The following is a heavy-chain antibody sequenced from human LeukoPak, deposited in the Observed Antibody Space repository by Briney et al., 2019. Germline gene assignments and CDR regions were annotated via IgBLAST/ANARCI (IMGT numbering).Heavy chain of an antibody. CDR2: INHSGST. Sequence: SETLSLTCAAYGGSFSGYYWSWIRQPPGKGLEWIGEINHSGSTNYNPSLKSRVTISVDTSKNQFSLKLSPVTAADTAVYYCARQRPWFGEFHFDYWGQGTLVTVSS. D-gene: IGHD3-10*01. CDR1: GGSFSGYY. J-gene: IGHJ4*02. CDR3: ARQRPWFGEFHFDY. V-gene: IGHV4-34*01.